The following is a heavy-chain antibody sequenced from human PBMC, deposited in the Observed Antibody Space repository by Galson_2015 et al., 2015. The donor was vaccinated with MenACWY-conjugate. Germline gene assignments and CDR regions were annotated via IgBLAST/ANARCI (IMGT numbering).Heavy chain of an antibody. CDR3: AKERGDSGYYPIDS. D-gene: IGHD3-22*01. CDR2: LSASDGST. Sequence: SLRLSCAASGFTFSSFAMNWVRQAPGKGLEWVSTLSASDGSTYYADSVKGRFTVSRDNSKNMLYLQMNTLRADDTAVYYCAKERGDSGYYPIDSWGRGTLVTVSS. V-gene: IGHV3-23*01. CDR1: GFTFSSFA. J-gene: IGHJ4*02.